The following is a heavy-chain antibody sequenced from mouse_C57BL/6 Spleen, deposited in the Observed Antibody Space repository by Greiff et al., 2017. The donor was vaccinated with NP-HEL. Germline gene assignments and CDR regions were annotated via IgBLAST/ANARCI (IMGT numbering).Heavy chain of an antibody. Sequence: EVNVVESGEGLVKPGGSLKLSCAASGFTFSSYAMSWVRQTPEKRLEWVAYISSGGDYIYYADTVKGRFTISRDNARNTLYLQMSSLKSEDTAMYYCTRALAKGFDYWGQGTTLTVSS. J-gene: IGHJ2*01. V-gene: IGHV5-9-1*02. CDR2: ISSGGDYI. CDR3: TRALAKGFDY. CDR1: GFTFSSYA. D-gene: IGHD1-2*01.